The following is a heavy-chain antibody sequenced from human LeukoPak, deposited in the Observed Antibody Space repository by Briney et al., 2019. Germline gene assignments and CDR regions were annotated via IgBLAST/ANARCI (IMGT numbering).Heavy chain of an antibody. Sequence: ASVKVSCKVSGYTLTELSMHWVRQAPGKGLEWMGGFDPEDGETIYAQKFQGRVTMTEDTSTDTAYMELSSLRSEDTAVYYCATGQPELLGLGYWGQGTLVTVSS. V-gene: IGHV1-24*01. CDR1: GYTLTELS. CDR2: FDPEDGET. J-gene: IGHJ4*02. D-gene: IGHD1-7*01. CDR3: ATGQPELLGLGY.